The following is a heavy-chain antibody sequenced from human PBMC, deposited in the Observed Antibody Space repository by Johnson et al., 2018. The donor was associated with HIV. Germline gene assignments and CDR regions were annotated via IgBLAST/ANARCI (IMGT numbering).Heavy chain of an antibody. V-gene: IGHV3-30-3*01. D-gene: IGHD6-13*01. Sequence: QVQLVESGGGVVQPGRSLILSCAASGFTFSSYAMHWVRQAPGKGLQWAAVISYDVSNNYYAYSVKCRFTISIVNSKNTLYLQMNSLRAEDTAVYYCARDTTSGLDGSSWDGAFDIWGQGTMVTVSS. CDR1: GFTFSSYA. CDR3: ARDTTSGLDGSSWDGAFDI. CDR2: ISYDVSNN. J-gene: IGHJ3*02.